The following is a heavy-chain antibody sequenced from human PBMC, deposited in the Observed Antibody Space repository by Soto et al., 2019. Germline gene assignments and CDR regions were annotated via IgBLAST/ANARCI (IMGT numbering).Heavy chain of an antibody. CDR3: ARAYCSSTSCRDYYYGMDV. CDR2: TYYRSKWYN. J-gene: IGHJ6*02. Sequence: SQTLSLTCAISGDGVSSNSAAWNWIKESPSRGLEWLGRTYYRSKWYNDYAVSVKSRITINPDTSKNQFSLQLNSVTPEDTAVYYCARAYCSSTSCRDYYYGMDVWGQGTTVTVSS. CDR1: GDGVSSNSAA. V-gene: IGHV6-1*01. D-gene: IGHD2-2*01.